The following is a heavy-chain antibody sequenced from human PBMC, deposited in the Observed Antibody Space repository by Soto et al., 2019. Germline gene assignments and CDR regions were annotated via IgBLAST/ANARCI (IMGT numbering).Heavy chain of an antibody. D-gene: IGHD3-10*01. V-gene: IGHV3-30-3*01. Sequence: GGSLRLSCAASGFTFSSYAMHWVRQAPGKGLEWVAVISYDGSNKYYADSVKGRFTISRDNSKNTLYLQMNSLRAEDTAVYYCARDLGVIAGTTYYYYGMDVWGQGTTVTVSS. J-gene: IGHJ6*02. CDR2: ISYDGSNK. CDR3: ARDLGVIAGTTYYYYGMDV. CDR1: GFTFSSYA.